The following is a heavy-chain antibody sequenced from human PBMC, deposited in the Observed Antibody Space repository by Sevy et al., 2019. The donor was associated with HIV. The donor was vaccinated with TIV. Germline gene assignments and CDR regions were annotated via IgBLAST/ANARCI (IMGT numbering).Heavy chain of an antibody. Sequence: ASVKVSCKASGYTFTSYYMHWVRQAPGQGLEWMGIINPSGGSTSYTQKFQGRVTMTGDTSTSTVYLELSSLRSEDTDGDYCAGEGSGWVDDAFDIWGQGTMVTVSS. D-gene: IGHD6-19*01. CDR3: AGEGSGWVDDAFDI. CDR2: INPSGGST. V-gene: IGHV1-46*01. CDR1: GYTFTSYY. J-gene: IGHJ3*02.